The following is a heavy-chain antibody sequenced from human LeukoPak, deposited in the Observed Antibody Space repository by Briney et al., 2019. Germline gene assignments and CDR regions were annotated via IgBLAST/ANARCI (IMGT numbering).Heavy chain of an antibody. V-gene: IGHV1-46*01. CDR2: INPSGGST. J-gene: IGHJ4*02. D-gene: IGHD1-26*01. CDR1: GYTFTSYD. Sequence: ASVKVSCKASGYTFTSYDINWVRQAPGQGLEWMGIINPSGGSTSYAQKFQGRVTMTRDTSTSTVYMELSSLRSEDTAVYYCARGGGGSNQFDYWGQGTLVTVSS. CDR3: ARGGGGSNQFDY.